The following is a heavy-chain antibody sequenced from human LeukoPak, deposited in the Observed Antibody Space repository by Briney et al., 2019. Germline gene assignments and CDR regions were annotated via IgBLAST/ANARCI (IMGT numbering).Heavy chain of an antibody. J-gene: IGHJ5*01. CDR3: ARNHGGWFDS. V-gene: IGHV4-59*01. D-gene: IGHD4-23*01. CDR2: IYYSGTT. Sequence: SETLSLTCTVSGGSIRNFYWSWIRQPPGKGLEWIGYIYYSGTTKYNPSLKSRVTISVDTPKNQFSLKLNSVTAADTAAYYCARNHGGWFDSWGQGTLVTVSS. CDR1: GGSIRNFY.